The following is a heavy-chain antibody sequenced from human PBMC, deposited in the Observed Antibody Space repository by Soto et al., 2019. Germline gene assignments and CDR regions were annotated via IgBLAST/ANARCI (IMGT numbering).Heavy chain of an antibody. Sequence: ESGGGVVQPGRSLRLSCAASGFTFSSYGMHWVRQAPGKGLEWVAVISYDGSNKYYADSVKGRFTISRDNSKNTLYLQMNSLRAEDTAVYYCAKDREDAPDYWGQGTLVTVSS. CDR2: ISYDGSNK. CDR1: GFTFSSYG. V-gene: IGHV3-30*18. CDR3: AKDREDAPDY. J-gene: IGHJ4*02.